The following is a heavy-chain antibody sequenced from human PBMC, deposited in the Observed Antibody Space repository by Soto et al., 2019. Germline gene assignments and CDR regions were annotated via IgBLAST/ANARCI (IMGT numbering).Heavy chain of an antibody. Sequence: SQTLSLTCAISGDSVSSNSAAWNWIRQSPSRGLEWLGRTYYRSKWYNDYAVSVKSRITINPDTSKNQFSLQLNSVTPEDTAVYYCARDAYGLRSSWYYGWFDPWGQGTLVTVSS. J-gene: IGHJ5*02. V-gene: IGHV6-1*01. CDR1: GDSVSSNSAA. CDR3: ARDAYGLRSSWYYGWFDP. CDR2: TYYRSKWYN. D-gene: IGHD6-13*01.